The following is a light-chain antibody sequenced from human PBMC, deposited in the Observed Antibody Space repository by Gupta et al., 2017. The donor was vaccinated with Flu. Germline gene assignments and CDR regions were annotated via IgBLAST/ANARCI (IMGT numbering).Light chain of an antibody. CDR1: QSVSSSY. CDR3: QQEGSSPYS. J-gene: IGKJ2*03. CDR2: GAS. Sequence: IVFTQSPGTLSLSPGQRATLSCRASQSVSSSYLAWYQQKPGQAPRLLIYGASSRATGIPDRFSGSGSATEFTLTIIRLEPEDFAVYYCQQEGSSPYSFGQGTKLEIK. V-gene: IGKV3-20*01.